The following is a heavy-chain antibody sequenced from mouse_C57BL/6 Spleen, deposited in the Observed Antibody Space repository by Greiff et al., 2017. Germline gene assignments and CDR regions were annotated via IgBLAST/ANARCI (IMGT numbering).Heavy chain of an antibody. V-gene: IGHV1-74*01. CDR3: TMRCEYDGAFYNAMDY. Sequence: VKLLQPGAELVKPGASVKVSCKASGYTFISYWMHWVKQRPGQGLEWIGWIHPSDSDTHYTQTFEGQATLTVDNSSSTAYMQLSSLTSEDSAVYYFTMRCEYDGAFYNAMDYWGQGTSGTVSS. CDR2: IHPSDSDT. D-gene: IGHD2-4*01. CDR1: GYTFISYW. J-gene: IGHJ4*01.